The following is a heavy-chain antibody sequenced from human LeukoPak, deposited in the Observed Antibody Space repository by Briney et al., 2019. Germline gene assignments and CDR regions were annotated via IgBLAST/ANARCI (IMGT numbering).Heavy chain of an antibody. J-gene: IGHJ4*02. CDR2: IRYDGSNK. CDR1: GFTFSSYG. CDR3: AKVRGQKMSAAATATDY. D-gene: IGHD6-13*01. Sequence: HPGGSLRLSCAASGFTFSSYGMHWVRQAPGKGLEWVAFIRYDGSNKYYADSVKGRFTISRDNSKNTLFLQMNSLRAEDTAVYYCAKVRGQKMSAAATATDYWGQGTLVTVSS. V-gene: IGHV3-30*02.